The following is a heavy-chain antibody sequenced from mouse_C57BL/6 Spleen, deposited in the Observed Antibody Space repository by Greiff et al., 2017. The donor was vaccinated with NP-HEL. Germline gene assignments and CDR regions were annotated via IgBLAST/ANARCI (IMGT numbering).Heavy chain of an antibody. CDR1: GFTFSSYA. J-gene: IGHJ4*01. CDR2: ISDGGSYT. V-gene: IGHV5-4*03. Sequence: EVMLVESGGGLVKPGGSLKLSCAASGFTFSSYAMSWVRQTPEKRLEWVATISDGGSYTYYPDNVKGRFTISRDNAKNNLYLQMSHLKSEDTAMYYCARAPVDYAMDYWGQGTSVTVSS. CDR3: ARAPVDYAMDY.